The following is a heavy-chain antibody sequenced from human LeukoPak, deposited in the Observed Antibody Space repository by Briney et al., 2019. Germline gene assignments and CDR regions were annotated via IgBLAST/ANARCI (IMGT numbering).Heavy chain of an antibody. D-gene: IGHD3-10*01. Sequence: ASVKVSCKVSGYTLTELSMHWVRQAPGKGLEWMGGFDPEDGETIYAQKFQGRVTMTEDTSTDTAYMELSSLRSEDTAVYYCASSLTYYYGSGSYYNAFEYFQHWGQGTLVTVSS. V-gene: IGHV1-24*01. CDR3: ASSLTYYYGSGSYYNAFEYFQH. CDR2: FDPEDGET. CDR1: GYTLTELS. J-gene: IGHJ1*01.